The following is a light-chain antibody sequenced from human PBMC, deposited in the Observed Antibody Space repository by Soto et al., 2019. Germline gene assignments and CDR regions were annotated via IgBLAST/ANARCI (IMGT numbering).Light chain of an antibody. J-gene: IGLJ1*01. V-gene: IGLV2-14*01. Sequence: QSVLTQSPSVSAAPGQKVTISCSGSSSNIGNNYVSWYQQHPGKAPKLMIYEVTIRPSGVSNRFSGSKSGNTASLTISGLQAEDEADYYCSSYTSSSTYSLVFGTGTKLTVL. CDR2: EVT. CDR3: SSYTSSSTYSLV. CDR1: SSNIGNNY.